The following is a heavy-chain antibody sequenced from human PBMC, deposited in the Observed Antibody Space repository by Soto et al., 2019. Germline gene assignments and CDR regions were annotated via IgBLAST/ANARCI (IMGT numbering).Heavy chain of an antibody. V-gene: IGHV6-1*01. CDR2: TYYRSQWYN. J-gene: IGHJ6*02. CDR3: TKQKGDSRTYNGMDV. CDR1: GDSVSSNSAA. D-gene: IGHD2-21*02. Sequence: QVQLQQSGPGLVKPSQTLSLTCAISGDSVSSNSAAWNWIRQSPSRGLEWLGRTYYRSQWYNDSAVSVKSRITCIPDTSQNQFALQLNSVTPEDTAVYYCTKQKGDSRTYNGMDVWGQGTTVTVSS.